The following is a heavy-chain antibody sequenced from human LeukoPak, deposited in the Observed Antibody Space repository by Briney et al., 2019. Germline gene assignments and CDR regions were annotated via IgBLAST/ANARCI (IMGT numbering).Heavy chain of an antibody. CDR3: ARDGGSGISYDNYIYYGMDV. CDR1: GFTVSDNH. J-gene: IGHJ6*02. V-gene: IGHV3-53*01. Sequence: GGSLRLSCAASGFTVSDNHMSWVRQPPGKGLEWVSFIYTGTNTYYAASVKGRFTISRDNSKNTLYLQMDSLRVEDTAVYYCARDGGSGISYDNYIYYGMDVWGQGTTVTVSS. CDR2: IYTGTNT. D-gene: IGHD5-18*01.